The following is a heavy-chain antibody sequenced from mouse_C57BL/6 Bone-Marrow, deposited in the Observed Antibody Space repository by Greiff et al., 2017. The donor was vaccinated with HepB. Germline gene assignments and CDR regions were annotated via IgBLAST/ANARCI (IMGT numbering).Heavy chain of an antibody. CDR3: ARGDYDDAWFAY. D-gene: IGHD2-4*01. CDR2: IDPSDSYT. V-gene: IGHV1-69*01. CDR1: GYTFTSYW. J-gene: IGHJ3*01. Sequence: QVHVKQPGAELVMPGASVKLSCKASGYTFTSYWMHWVKQRPGQGLEWIGEIDPSDSYTNYNQKFKGKSTLTVDKSSSTAYMQLSSLTSEDSAVYYCARGDYDDAWFAYWGQGTLVTVSA.